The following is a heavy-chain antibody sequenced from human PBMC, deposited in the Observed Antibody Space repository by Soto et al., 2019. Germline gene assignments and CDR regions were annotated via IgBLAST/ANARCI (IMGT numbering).Heavy chain of an antibody. J-gene: IGHJ6*02. CDR1: GFTFSGYE. V-gene: IGHV3-48*03. Sequence: PGGSLRLSXAASGFTFSGYEMNWVRQAPGKGLEWVSYISSSGSTIYYADSVKCRFTISRDNAKNSLYLQMNSLSAEHTAGYYCARGGYYGMDVWGQGTTVTVSS. CDR2: ISSSGSTI. D-gene: IGHD3-16*01. CDR3: ARGGYYGMDV.